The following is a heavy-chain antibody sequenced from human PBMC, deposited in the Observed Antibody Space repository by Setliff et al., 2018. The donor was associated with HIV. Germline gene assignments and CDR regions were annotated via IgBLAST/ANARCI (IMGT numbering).Heavy chain of an antibody. V-gene: IGHV4-39*02. D-gene: IGHD3-10*01. CDR2: IYSSGST. J-gene: IGHJ4*02. Sequence: SETLSFTCTVSGGSISSSSYYWGWIRQPPGKGLEWIGTIYSSGSTYYNPSLKSRATISADTSKNHFSLYLSSLTAAETAVYYCARVGYHGSGRYSFDYWGQGTLVTVSS. CDR3: ARVGYHGSGRYSFDY. CDR1: GGSISSSSYY.